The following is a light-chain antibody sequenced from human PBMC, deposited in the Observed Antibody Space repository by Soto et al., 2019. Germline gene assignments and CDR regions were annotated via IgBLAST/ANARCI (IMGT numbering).Light chain of an antibody. CDR3: CSYASTITWV. CDR1: SSDVGTYNL. V-gene: IGLV2-23*02. CDR2: EVD. Sequence: QSALTQPASGSGSPGQSITISCTGTSSDVGTYNLVSWYQQHPGKAPKLLISEVDKRPSGVSNRFSGSKSGNRASLTISGLQAEDEADYYCCSYASTITWVFGGGTKLTVL. J-gene: IGLJ3*02.